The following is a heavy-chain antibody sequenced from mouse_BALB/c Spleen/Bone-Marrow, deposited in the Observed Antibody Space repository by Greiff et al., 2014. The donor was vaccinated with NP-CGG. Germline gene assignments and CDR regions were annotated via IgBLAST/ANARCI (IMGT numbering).Heavy chain of an antibody. CDR2: ISDGGSYT. V-gene: IGHV5-4*02. D-gene: IGHD3-3*01. CDR1: GFTFSDYY. CDR3: AREGDGAY. Sequence: DVKLVESGGGLVKPGGSLKLSCAASGFTFSDYYMYRVRQTPEKRLEWVATISDGGSYTYYPDSVKGRFTISRDNAKNNLYLQMSSLKSEDTAMYYCAREGDGAYWGQGTLVTVSA. J-gene: IGHJ3*01.